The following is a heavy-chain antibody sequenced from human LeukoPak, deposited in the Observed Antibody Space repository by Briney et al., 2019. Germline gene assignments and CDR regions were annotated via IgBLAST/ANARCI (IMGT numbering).Heavy chain of an antibody. D-gene: IGHD6-25*01. V-gene: IGHV1-2*02. CDR1: GYTFIGYF. CDR3: ARPENSGEYSYPYFAH. Sequence: ASLKVSCKTSGYTFIGYFMYWVRQAPGQGLEWMGWINPHTGDTNFAQNFQGRVTMTSDTSSNTAYMELSRLKSDDTAVYYCARPENSGEYSYPYFAHWGQGTLVTVSS. J-gene: IGHJ4*02. CDR2: INPHTGDT.